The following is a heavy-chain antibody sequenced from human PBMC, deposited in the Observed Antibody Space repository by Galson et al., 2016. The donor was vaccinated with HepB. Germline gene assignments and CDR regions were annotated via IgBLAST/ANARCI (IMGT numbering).Heavy chain of an antibody. D-gene: IGHD3-22*01. Sequence: SLRLSCAASGFSFSSYGMQWVRQAPAKGLEWVALIWYDGSDKYSADSVKGRFTISRDNSKNTVYLQMNSLRADDTAVYYCAKDSVSIGYFLGAFDYWGQGTLVTVSS. V-gene: IGHV3-33*06. CDR1: GFSFSSYG. CDR2: IWYDGSDK. J-gene: IGHJ4*02. CDR3: AKDSVSIGYFLGAFDY.